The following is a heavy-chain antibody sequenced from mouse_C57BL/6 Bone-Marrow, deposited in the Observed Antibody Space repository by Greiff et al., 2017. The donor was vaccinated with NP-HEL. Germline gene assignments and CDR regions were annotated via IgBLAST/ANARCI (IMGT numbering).Heavy chain of an antibody. D-gene: IGHD1-1*01. J-gene: IGHJ2*01. Sequence: QVQLQQSGPELVKPGASVKISCKASGYAFSSSWMNWVKQRPGKGLEWIGRIYPGDGDTNYNGKFKGKATLTADKSSSTAYMQLSSLTSEYSAVYFCARGYYGSSYDYFDDWGQGTTLTVSS. CDR2: IYPGDGDT. CDR3: ARGYYGSSYDYFDD. CDR1: GYAFSSSW. V-gene: IGHV1-82*01.